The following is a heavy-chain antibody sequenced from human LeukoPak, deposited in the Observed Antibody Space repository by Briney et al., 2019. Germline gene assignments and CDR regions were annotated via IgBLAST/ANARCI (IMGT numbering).Heavy chain of an antibody. V-gene: IGHV4-39*07. CDR3: ARQPYDFWSGYYTFVWFDP. J-gene: IGHJ5*02. CDR1: GGSISSSSYY. Sequence: PSETLSLTCTVSGGSISSSSYYWGWIRQPPGTGLEWIGSIYYSGSTYYNPSLKSRVTISVDTSKNQFSLKLSSVTAADTAVYYCARQPYDFWSGYYTFVWFDPWGQGTLVTVSS. D-gene: IGHD3-3*01. CDR2: IYYSGST.